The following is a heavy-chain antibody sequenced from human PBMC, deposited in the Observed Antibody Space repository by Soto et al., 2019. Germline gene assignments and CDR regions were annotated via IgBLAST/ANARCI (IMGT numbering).Heavy chain of an antibody. D-gene: IGHD3-3*01. J-gene: IGHJ6*03. CDR3: ARYAYYDFWSGYYTTYYYYMDV. CDR1: GFTFSSYS. CDR2: IRSSSSTI. V-gene: IGHV3-48*01. Sequence: EVQLVESGGGLVQPGGSLRLSCAASGFTFSSYSMNWVRQAPGKGLEWVSYIRSSSSTIYYADSVKGRFTISRDNAKNSLYLQMNSLRAEDTAVYYCARYAYYDFWSGYYTTYYYYMDVWGKGTTVTVSS.